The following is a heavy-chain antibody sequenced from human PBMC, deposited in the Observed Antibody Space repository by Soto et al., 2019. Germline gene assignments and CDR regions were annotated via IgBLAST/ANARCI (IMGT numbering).Heavy chain of an antibody. Sequence: QVQLVQSGAEVKKPGSSVKVSCKASGGTFSSYAISWVRQAPGQGLEWMGGIIPIFGTANYAQKFQGRVTITEDESTSTAYMELSSLRSEDTAVYYCARGAYYYDSSGYYGGHDAFDIWGQGTMVTVSS. CDR1: GGTFSSYA. D-gene: IGHD3-22*01. CDR3: ARGAYYYDSSGYYGGHDAFDI. V-gene: IGHV1-69*01. J-gene: IGHJ3*02. CDR2: IIPIFGTA.